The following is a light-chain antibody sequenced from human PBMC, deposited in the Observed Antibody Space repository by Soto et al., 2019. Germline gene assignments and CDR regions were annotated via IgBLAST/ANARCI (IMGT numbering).Light chain of an antibody. CDR1: QSVSSY. CDR3: QQRGDGPPLT. J-gene: IGKJ4*01. CDR2: DAS. V-gene: IGKV3-11*01. Sequence: EIVLTQSPATLSLSPGERATLSCRASQSVSSYIAWYQQKPGQAPRLLIYDASNRATGVPVRFSGSGSGTDFTLTISSLEPEDFAVYYCQQRGDGPPLTFGGGTKVEIK.